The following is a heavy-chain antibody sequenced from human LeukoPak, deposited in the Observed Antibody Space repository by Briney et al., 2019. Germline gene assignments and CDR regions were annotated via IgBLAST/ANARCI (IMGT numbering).Heavy chain of an antibody. CDR3: ATGRYCSGGSCLSWVYWFDP. J-gene: IGHJ5*02. CDR2: FDPEDGET. Sequence: GASVKVSCKVSGYTLTELSMHWVRQAPGKGLEWMGGFDPEDGETIYAQKFQGRVTMTEDTSTDTAYMELSSLSSEDTAVYYCATGRYCSGGSCLSWVYWFDPWGQGTLVTVSS. CDR1: GYTLTELS. D-gene: IGHD2-15*01. V-gene: IGHV1-24*01.